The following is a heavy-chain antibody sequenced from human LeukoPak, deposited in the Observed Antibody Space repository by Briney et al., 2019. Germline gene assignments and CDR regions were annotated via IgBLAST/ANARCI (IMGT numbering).Heavy chain of an antibody. CDR2: INPNSGGT. CDR1: GYTFTGYY. CDR3: ARDRKRREYYYDSSGYYCDAFDI. Sequence: ASVKVSGKASGYTFTGYYMQWVRQAPGQGLEWMGWINPNSGGTNYAQKFQGRVTMTRDTSISTAYMELSRLRSDDTAVYYCARDRKRREYYYDSSGYYCDAFDIWGQGTMVTVSS. D-gene: IGHD3-22*01. J-gene: IGHJ3*02. V-gene: IGHV1-2*02.